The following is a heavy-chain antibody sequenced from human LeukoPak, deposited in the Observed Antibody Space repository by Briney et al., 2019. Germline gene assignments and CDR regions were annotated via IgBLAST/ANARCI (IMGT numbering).Heavy chain of an antibody. CDR1: GYTFTGYY. CDR3: ARQADYGGNSDAFDI. J-gene: IGHJ3*02. V-gene: IGHV1-46*01. Sequence: ASVKVSCKASGYTFTGYYMHWVRQAPGQGLEWMGIINPSGGSTSYAQKFQGRVTMTRDMSTSTVYMELSSLRSEDTAVYYCARQADYGGNSDAFDIWGQGTMVTVSS. D-gene: IGHD4-23*01. CDR2: INPSGGST.